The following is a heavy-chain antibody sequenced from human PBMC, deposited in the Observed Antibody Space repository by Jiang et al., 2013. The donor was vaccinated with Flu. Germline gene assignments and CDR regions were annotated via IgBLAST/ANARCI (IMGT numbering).Heavy chain of an antibody. CDR3: ARGESNLTFDY. Sequence: TYYRSKWYNDYAVSVKSRITINPDTSKNQFSLQLNSVTPEDTAVYYCARGESNLTFDYWGQGTLVTVSS. J-gene: IGHJ4*02. CDR2: TYYRSKWYN. D-gene: IGHD4-11*01. V-gene: IGHV6-1*01.